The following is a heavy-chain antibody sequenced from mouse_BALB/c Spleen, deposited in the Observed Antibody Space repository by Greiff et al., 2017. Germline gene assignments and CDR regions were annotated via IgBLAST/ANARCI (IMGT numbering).Heavy chain of an antibody. CDR2: SRNKANDYTT. CDR3: ARDAWGAFAY. Sequence: EVNVVESGGGLVQPGGSLRLSCATSGFTFSDFYMEWVRQPPGKRLEWIAASRNKANDYTTEYSASVKGRFIGARDTSQSILYLQMNALRAEDTAIYYCARDAWGAFAYWGQGTLVTVSA. V-gene: IGHV7-1*02. CDR1: GFTFSDFY. J-gene: IGHJ3*01.